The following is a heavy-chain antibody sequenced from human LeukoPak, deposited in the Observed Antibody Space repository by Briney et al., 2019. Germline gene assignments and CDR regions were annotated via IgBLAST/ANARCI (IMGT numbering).Heavy chain of an antibody. CDR3: ARDFENFDC. J-gene: IGHJ4*02. D-gene: IGHD3-9*01. CDR2: ISSSDSTI. CDR1: GFTFSSYS. V-gene: IGHV3-48*04. Sequence: PGGSLRLSCAASGFTFSSYSMNWVRQAPGKGLEWVSYISSSDSTISYADSVKGRFTISRDNAKNSLYLQMNSLRAEDTAIYYCARDFENFDCWGQGTLVTVSS.